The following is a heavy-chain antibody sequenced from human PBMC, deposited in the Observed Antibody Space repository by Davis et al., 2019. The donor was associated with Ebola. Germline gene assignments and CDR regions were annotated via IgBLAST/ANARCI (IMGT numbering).Heavy chain of an antibody. CDR2: IYPADSDT. CDR1: GYTFTSYW. Sequence: KVSCKGSGYTFTSYWIAWVRRMPGKGLEWMGIIYPADSDTTYSPSFQGQVTISADKSIRTAYLQWSSLKASDTAMYYCVRGMPLGYWGQGTLVTVSS. CDR3: VRGMPLGY. V-gene: IGHV5-51*01. J-gene: IGHJ4*02. D-gene: IGHD2-2*01.